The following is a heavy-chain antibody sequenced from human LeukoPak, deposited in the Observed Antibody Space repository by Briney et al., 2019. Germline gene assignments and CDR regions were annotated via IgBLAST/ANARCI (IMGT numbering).Heavy chain of an antibody. J-gene: IGHJ4*02. V-gene: IGHV3-21*01. Sequence: PGGSLRLSCAASGFTFSSYNMNWVRQAPGKGLEWVSSISTSSSYRYYADSVKGRFTISRDNAKTSLYLQMNSLRAEDTAVYYCARDLSGVTGYTYGRGIDYWGQGTLVTVSS. D-gene: IGHD5-18*01. CDR1: GFTFSSYN. CDR2: ISTSSSYR. CDR3: ARDLSGVTGYTYGRGIDY.